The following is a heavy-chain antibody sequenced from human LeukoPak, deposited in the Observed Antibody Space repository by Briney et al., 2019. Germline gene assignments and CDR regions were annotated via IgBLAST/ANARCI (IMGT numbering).Heavy chain of an antibody. D-gene: IGHD4-23*01. V-gene: IGHV4-59*01. Sequence: PSETLSLTCTVSGGSISSYYWSWIRQPPGKGPEWIGYIYYSGSTNYNPSLKSRVTISVDTSKNQFSLKLSSVTAADTAVYYCARSHGGNMLLDYWGQGTLVTVSS. CDR2: IYYSGST. CDR1: GGSISSYY. J-gene: IGHJ4*02. CDR3: ARSHGGNMLLDY.